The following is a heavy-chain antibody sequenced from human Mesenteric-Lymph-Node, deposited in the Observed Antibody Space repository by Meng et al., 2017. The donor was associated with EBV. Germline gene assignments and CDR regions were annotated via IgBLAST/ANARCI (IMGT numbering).Heavy chain of an antibody. CDR2: MFYSGST. Sequence: QLKCSGPGLSRPSQTLPLSCTFAGASISNTIYYWGWSRQPQGKGLEWIGTMFYSGSTYYNSSLKSRLTMSVDTSKNHFSLKVRSVTAADTAVYYCARGDLGETYFDYWGQGTLVTVSS. V-gene: IGHV4-39*07. D-gene: IGHD2-21*02. CDR1: GASISNTIYY. CDR3: ARGDLGETYFDY. J-gene: IGHJ4*02.